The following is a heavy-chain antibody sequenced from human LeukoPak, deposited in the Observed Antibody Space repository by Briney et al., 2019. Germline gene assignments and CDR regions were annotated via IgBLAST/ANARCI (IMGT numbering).Heavy chain of an antibody. V-gene: IGHV3-64*01. CDR2: TSSSGGST. J-gene: IGHJ4*02. CDR3: ARLFYYGGEIDY. CDR1: GFTFSTYA. Sequence: GGSLRLSCAASGFTFSTYAMHWVRQAPGEGLEYVSGTSSSGGSTYYPNSVKGRFTISRDNSKNTLYLQMGSLRSEDMAVYYCARLFYYGGEIDYWGQGTLVTVSS. D-gene: IGHD2-21*01.